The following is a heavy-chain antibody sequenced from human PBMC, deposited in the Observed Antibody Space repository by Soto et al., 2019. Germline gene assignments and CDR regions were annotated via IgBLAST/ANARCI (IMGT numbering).Heavy chain of an antibody. CDR1: GDSIGSVKYH. V-gene: IGHV4-39*01. J-gene: IGHJ5*02. CDR3: ARRPVRGGNSGVGFDP. CDR2: MYSTGST. D-gene: IGHD2-15*01. Sequence: ASETLSLTCTVSGDSIGSVKYHWGWIRQSPGKGLEWSGSMYSTGSTQYNPSLKSRVTMSVDTSTNQFSLKLRSVTAADTAIYYCARRPVRGGNSGVGFDPWGQGTLVTVSS.